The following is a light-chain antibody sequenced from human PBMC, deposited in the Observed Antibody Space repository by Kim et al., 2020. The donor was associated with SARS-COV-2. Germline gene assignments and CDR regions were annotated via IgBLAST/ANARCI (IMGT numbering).Light chain of an antibody. CDR1: QSLLHSNGYNY. CDR3: MRVLQPPIT. CDR2: LGS. Sequence: DIEMTQSPLSLPVTPGEPASISCRSSQSLLHSNGYNYLDWYLQKPGQSPQLLIYLGSNRASGVPDRFSGSGSGTDFILKISRVEAEDVGVYYGMRVLQPPITFGQGTRLEIK. V-gene: IGKV2-28*01. J-gene: IGKJ5*01.